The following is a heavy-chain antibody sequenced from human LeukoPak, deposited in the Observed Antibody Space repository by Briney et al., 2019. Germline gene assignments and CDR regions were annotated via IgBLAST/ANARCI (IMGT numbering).Heavy chain of an antibody. D-gene: IGHD1-26*01. J-gene: IGHJ6*03. V-gene: IGHV3-23*01. CDR3: ANGLAASGNFLLRDYYYFIDV. Sequence: GGSLRLSCLASGFTFNNYAMHWVRQAPGKGLEWVSTINGNGAATYYADSFKGRFLISRDDSKSTVYLRMNKLRVEDSGLYYCANGLAASGNFLLRDYYYFIDVWGKGTTVIVS. CDR1: GFTFNNYA. CDR2: INGNGAAT.